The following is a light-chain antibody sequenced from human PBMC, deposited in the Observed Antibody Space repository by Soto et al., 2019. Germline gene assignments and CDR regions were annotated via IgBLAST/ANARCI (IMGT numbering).Light chain of an antibody. CDR3: QQYNNWPPN. J-gene: IGKJ5*01. CDR2: DAS. V-gene: IGKV3-15*01. Sequence: EVVVTQSPATLSVSPGERATLSCRASESVGRHLAWYLQKPGQAPKLLIFDASPRATGVPARFSGSGSGTEFTLTVSSLQSEEIAVYFCQQYNNWPPNFGQGTRLENK. CDR1: ESVGRH.